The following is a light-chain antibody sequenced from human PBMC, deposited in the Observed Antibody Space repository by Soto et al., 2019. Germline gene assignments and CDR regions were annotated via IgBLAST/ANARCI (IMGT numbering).Light chain of an antibody. V-gene: IGKV3-15*01. CDR2: GAS. J-gene: IGKJ1*01. Sequence: DIEMVESAGTLSVSPGESAPLSCRASQSVSSNLAWYQQKPGQAPRLLIYGASTRATGIPAKFSGGGSGTEFTLTISSLQSEDFAIYYCQQYKNGWTFGQGTKV. CDR3: QQYKNGWT. CDR1: QSVSSN.